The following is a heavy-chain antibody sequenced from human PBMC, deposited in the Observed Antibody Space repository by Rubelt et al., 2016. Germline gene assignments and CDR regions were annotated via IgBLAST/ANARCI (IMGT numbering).Heavy chain of an antibody. CDR3: ARGRSSIVGATNGFDY. Sequence: QVQLQQWGAGLLKPSETLSLTCAVYGGSFSGYYWSWIRQPPGKGLEWIGEINHSGSTNYNPSLKSRVTISVDTSKNQFSLKLSSGTAADTAVYDCARGRSSIVGATNGFDYWGQGTLVTVSS. V-gene: IGHV4-34*01. CDR2: INHSGST. J-gene: IGHJ4*02. CDR1: GGSFSGYY. D-gene: IGHD1-26*01.